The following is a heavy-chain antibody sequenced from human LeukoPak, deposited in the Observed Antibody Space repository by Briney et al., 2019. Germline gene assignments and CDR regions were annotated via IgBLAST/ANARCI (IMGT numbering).Heavy chain of an antibody. D-gene: IGHD4-17*01. Sequence: ASVKVSCKASGGLFSSYTTTWVRQAPGQGLEWVGRIITFLDRADYAQNFQGRVTITADKSTSTVYMELRRLRSEGTAVYYCARNYGDYDAFDIWGQGTMVAVSS. CDR3: ARNYGDYDAFDI. V-gene: IGHV1-69*02. CDR2: IITFLDRA. J-gene: IGHJ3*02. CDR1: GGLFSSYT.